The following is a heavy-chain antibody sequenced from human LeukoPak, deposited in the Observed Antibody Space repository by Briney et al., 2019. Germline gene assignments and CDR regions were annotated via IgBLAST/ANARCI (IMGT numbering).Heavy chain of an antibody. CDR3: ARGRLELRSWFDP. CDR1: GFTFSDYY. CDR2: VSSSGSTI. V-gene: IGHV3-11*04. Sequence: GGSLRLSCAASGFTFSDYYMSWIRQAPGKGLEWVSYVSSSGSTIYYADSVKGRFTISRDNAKNSLYLQMNSLRAEDTAVYYCARGRLELRSWFDPWGQGTLVTVSS. J-gene: IGHJ5*02. D-gene: IGHD1-7*01.